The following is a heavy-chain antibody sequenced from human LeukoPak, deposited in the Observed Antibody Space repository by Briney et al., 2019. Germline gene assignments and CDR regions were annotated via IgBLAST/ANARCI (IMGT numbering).Heavy chain of an antibody. D-gene: IGHD6-19*01. CDR2: IKSKTDGGTT. Sequence: GGSLRLSCAASGFTFSNAWMSWVRQAPGEGLEWVGRIKSKTDGGTTDYPAPVKGRFTISRDDSKNTLYLQMNSLSTEDTAVYYCITRVTGTGDYWGQGTLVTVSS. CDR3: ITRVTGTGDY. V-gene: IGHV3-15*01. J-gene: IGHJ4*02. CDR1: GFTFSNAW.